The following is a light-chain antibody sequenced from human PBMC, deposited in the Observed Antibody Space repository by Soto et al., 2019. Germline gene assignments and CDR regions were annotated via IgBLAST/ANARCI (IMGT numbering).Light chain of an antibody. J-gene: IGKJ3*01. CDR3: QQRSNWPLT. CDR2: GAS. CDR1: QSVSSY. V-gene: IGKV3-11*01. Sequence: EIVLTQSPATLSLSPGERATLSCGASQSVSSYLAWYQQKPGQAPRLLIYGASNKATGIPARFTAFGSRTDFTLTISSLEPEDFAVYYCQQRSNWPLTFGPGTKVDLK.